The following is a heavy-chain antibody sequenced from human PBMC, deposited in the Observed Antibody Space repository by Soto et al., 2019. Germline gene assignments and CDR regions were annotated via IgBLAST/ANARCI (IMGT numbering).Heavy chain of an antibody. J-gene: IGHJ4*02. CDR3: ARDSYPMDYGFDY. D-gene: IGHD4-17*01. CDR1: GYTFINHG. V-gene: IGHV1-18*04. CDR2: ISGHNGKT. Sequence: QVQLVQSGGEVKKPGASVKVSCKASGYTFINHGISWVRQAPGQGLEWMGWISGHNGKTNYAQKFQGRVTMTTDTSTSTAFMELRSLRSDDTAVYYCARDSYPMDYGFDYWGQGTLVSVSS.